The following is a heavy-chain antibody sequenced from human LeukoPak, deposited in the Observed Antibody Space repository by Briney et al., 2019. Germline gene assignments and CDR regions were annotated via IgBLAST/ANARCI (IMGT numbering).Heavy chain of an antibody. CDR1: GYTFTAYY. D-gene: IGHD6-19*01. Sequence: ASVKVSCKASGYTFTAYYMHWVRQAPGQGLEWMGWINPKSDGTKYAQKFQGRVTMTRDTSISTAYMDLSRLTSDDTAVYYCARDEGSSGWFPDYWGQGTLVTVSS. CDR2: INPKSDGT. J-gene: IGHJ4*02. CDR3: ARDEGSSGWFPDY. V-gene: IGHV1-2*02.